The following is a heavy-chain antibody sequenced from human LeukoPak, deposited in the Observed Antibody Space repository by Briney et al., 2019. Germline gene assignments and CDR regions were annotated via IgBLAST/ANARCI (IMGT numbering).Heavy chain of an antibody. J-gene: IGHJ6*03. D-gene: IGHD6-6*01. Sequence: SETLALTCTVCGGSIRRGDYYWSWVRQPPGKGLEWIGYIYYSGSTYYNPSLKSRVTISVDTSKNQFSLKLSSVTAADTAVYYCARERMGYSSSSDYYYYMDVWGKGTTVTVSS. V-gene: IGHV4-30-4*08. CDR1: GGSIRRGDYY. CDR3: ARERMGYSSSSDYYYYMDV. CDR2: IYYSGST.